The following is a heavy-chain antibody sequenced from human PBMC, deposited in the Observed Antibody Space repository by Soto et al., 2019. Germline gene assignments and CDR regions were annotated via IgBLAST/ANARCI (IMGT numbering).Heavy chain of an antibody. J-gene: IGHJ4*02. CDR1: GGSFSGYY. V-gene: IGHV4-34*01. D-gene: IGHD2-2*01. Sequence: QVQLQQWGAGLLKPSETLSLTCAVSGGSFSGYYWSWIRQTPGKGLEWIGEIIHSGTTNYNPSLKSRVTISVDTSRNQFSLSLNSVTAADTAMYYCARGKRQYCTATYCYGATYWLDYWGQGTLVTVSS. CDR3: ARGKRQYCTATYCYGATYWLDY. CDR2: IIHSGTT.